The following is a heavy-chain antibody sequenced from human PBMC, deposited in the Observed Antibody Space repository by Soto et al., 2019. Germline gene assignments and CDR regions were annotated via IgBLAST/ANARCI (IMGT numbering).Heavy chain of an antibody. J-gene: IGHJ3*02. V-gene: IGHV1-69*01. CDR3: ARDQDDYVWGSYRPGRDAFDI. D-gene: IGHD3-16*02. Sequence: QVQLVQSGAEVKKPGSSVKVSCKASGGTFSSYAISWVRQAPGQGLEWMGGIIPIFGTANYAQKFQGRVTITADESTSTAYMELSSLRSEDTAVYYRARDQDDYVWGSYRPGRDAFDIWGQGTMVTVSS. CDR2: IIPIFGTA. CDR1: GGTFSSYA.